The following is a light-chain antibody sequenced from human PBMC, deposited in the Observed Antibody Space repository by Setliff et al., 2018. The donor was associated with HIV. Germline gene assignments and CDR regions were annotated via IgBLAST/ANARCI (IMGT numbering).Light chain of an antibody. CDR3: SSYTSSSPFV. CDR1: SSNVGKYDF. J-gene: IGLJ1*01. CDR2: DVG. V-gene: IGLV2-14*03. Sequence: QSALTQPASVSGSPGQSITISCTGNSSNVGKYDFVPWYQQHPGKAPKLMIYDVGNRPSGVSNRFSGSKSGNTASLTISGLQAEDEADYYCSSYTSSSPFVFGTGTKVTVL.